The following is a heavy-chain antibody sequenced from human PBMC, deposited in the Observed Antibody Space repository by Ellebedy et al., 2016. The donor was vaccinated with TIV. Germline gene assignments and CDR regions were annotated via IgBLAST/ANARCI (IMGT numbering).Heavy chain of an antibody. CDR3: ARAGIAATVFDY. J-gene: IGHJ4*02. CDR2: IYHGGST. Sequence: SETLSLTXAVSGGSISSSNWWSWVRQPPGKGLEWIGEIYHGGSTMYNPSLKSRVTISVDKSKNQFSLKLSSVTAADTAVYYCARAGIAATVFDYWGQGTLVTVSS. D-gene: IGHD6-13*01. V-gene: IGHV4-4*02. CDR1: GGSISSSNW.